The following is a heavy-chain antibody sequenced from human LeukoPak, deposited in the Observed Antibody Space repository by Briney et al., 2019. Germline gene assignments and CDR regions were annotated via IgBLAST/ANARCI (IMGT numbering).Heavy chain of an antibody. J-gene: IGHJ2*01. Sequence: GASVKVSCKASGGTFSSYAICWVRPTPGQRVERMGRIISILGIANSAQKLQGRVTITADKSTSTAYMELSSLRSEDTAVYYCARDQVVAGSDWYFDLWGRGTLVTVSS. CDR1: GGTFSSYA. CDR2: IISILGIA. CDR3: ARDQVVAGSDWYFDL. V-gene: IGHV1-69*04. D-gene: IGHD2-15*01.